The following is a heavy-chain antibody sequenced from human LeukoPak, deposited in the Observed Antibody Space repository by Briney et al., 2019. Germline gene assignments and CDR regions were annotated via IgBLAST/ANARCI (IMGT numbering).Heavy chain of an antibody. V-gene: IGHV4-39*01. J-gene: IGHJ4*02. Sequence: SETLSLTCTVSGGSISSSSYYWGWIRQPPGKGLEWIGSIYYSRSTYYNPSLKSRVTISVDTSKNQFSLKLSSVTAADTAVYYCARLGRAVAGFDYWGQGTLVTVSS. CDR2: IYYSRST. CDR3: ARLGRAVAGFDY. CDR1: GGSISSSSYY. D-gene: IGHD6-19*01.